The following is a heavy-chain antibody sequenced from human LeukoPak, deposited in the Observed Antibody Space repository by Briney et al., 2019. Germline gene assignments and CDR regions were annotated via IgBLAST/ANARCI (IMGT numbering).Heavy chain of an antibody. V-gene: IGHV3-23*01. D-gene: IGHD1-1*01. CDR1: GFTFSSYA. J-gene: IGHJ4*02. CDR2: ISSSGGRT. Sequence: GGSLRLSCAASGFTFSSYAMSWVRQAPGKGLEWVSAISSSGGRTYYVDSVKGRFTISRDNSKNTVYLQMNSLRVEDTAVYYCAKDYHGTYWGQGTLVTVSS. CDR3: AKDYHGTY.